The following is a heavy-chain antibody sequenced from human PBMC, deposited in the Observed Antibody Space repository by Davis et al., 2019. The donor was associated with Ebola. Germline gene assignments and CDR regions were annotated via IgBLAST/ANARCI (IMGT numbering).Heavy chain of an antibody. D-gene: IGHD4-17*01. Sequence: GESLKISCAASGFTFSSYAMHWVRQAPGKGLEWVAVISYDGSNKYYADSVKGRFTISRDNSKNTLYLQMNSLRAEDTAVYYCARDYGDYFLLDAFDIWGQGTMVTVSS. CDR3: ARDYGDYFLLDAFDI. J-gene: IGHJ3*02. CDR2: ISYDGSNK. CDR1: GFTFSSYA. V-gene: IGHV3-30-3*01.